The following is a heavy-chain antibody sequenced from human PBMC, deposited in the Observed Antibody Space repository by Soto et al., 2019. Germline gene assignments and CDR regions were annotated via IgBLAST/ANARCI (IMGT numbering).Heavy chain of an antibody. D-gene: IGHD2-21*01. Sequence: GESLKISCKGSGYSFPSQWIGWGRQTPGKGLEWMGSIYPADSDTRYSPSFQGQVTISADKSIGTAYLEWSNLKASDTAMYYCARIQHRTTSHYAHSYGMDVWGPGTTVTVYS. CDR2: IYPADSDT. J-gene: IGHJ6*02. CDR3: ARIQHRTTSHYAHSYGMDV. V-gene: IGHV5-51*01. CDR1: GYSFPSQW.